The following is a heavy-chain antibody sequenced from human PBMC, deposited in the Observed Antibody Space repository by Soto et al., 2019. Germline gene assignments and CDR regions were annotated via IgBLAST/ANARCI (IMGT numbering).Heavy chain of an antibody. V-gene: IGHV1-18*01. CDR1: GYTFTNFG. D-gene: IGHD5-18*01. CDR3: APHTLDTGMPSGY. J-gene: IGHJ4*02. CDR2: ISAYNGNT. Sequence: ASVKVSCKTSGYTFTNFGLSWVRQAPGQGLEWMGWISAYNGNTNYAQNFQGRVTMTTDTSTSTAYMELRSLRSDDTAVYYCAPHTLDTGMPSGYWGQGTLVTVSS.